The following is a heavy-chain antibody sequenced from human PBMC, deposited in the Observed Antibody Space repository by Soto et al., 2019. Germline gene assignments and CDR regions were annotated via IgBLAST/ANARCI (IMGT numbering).Heavy chain of an antibody. J-gene: IGHJ6*02. CDR1: GGTFSSYA. D-gene: IGHD6-6*01. Sequence: QVQLVQSGAEVKKPGSSVKVSCKASGGTFSSYAISWVRQAPGQGLEWMGGIIPIFGTANYAQKFQGRVTITADDSTSAAYMELSSLRSEDTAVYYCACSRGSSTSPYYYYGMDVWGQGTTVTVSS. CDR2: IIPIFGTA. V-gene: IGHV1-69*01. CDR3: ACSRGSSTSPYYYYGMDV.